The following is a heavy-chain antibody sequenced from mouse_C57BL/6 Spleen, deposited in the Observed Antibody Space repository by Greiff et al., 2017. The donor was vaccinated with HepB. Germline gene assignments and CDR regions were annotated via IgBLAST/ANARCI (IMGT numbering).Heavy chain of an antibody. Sequence: QVQLQQSGAELVRPGSSVKLSCKASGYTFTSYWMHWVKQRPIQGLEWIGNIDPSDSETHYNQKFKDKATLTVDKSSSTAYMQLSSLTSEDSAVYYCATPSWGGYAMDYWGQGTSVTVSS. J-gene: IGHJ4*01. CDR1: GYTFTSYW. CDR2: IDPSDSET. D-gene: IGHD4-1*01. V-gene: IGHV1-52*01. CDR3: ATPSWGGYAMDY.